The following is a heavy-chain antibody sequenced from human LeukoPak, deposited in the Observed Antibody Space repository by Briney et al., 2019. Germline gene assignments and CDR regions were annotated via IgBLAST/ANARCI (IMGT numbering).Heavy chain of an antibody. CDR3: ARSLYRYSSGWYYFDY. Sequence: GGSLQISCKGSGYSFTSYWIGWVRQMPGKGLEWMGIIYPGDSDTRYSPSFQGQVTISANKSISTAYLQWSSLKASDTAMYYCARSLYRYSSGWYYFDYWGQGTLVTVSS. CDR2: IYPGDSDT. D-gene: IGHD6-19*01. J-gene: IGHJ4*02. V-gene: IGHV5-51*01. CDR1: GYSFTSYW.